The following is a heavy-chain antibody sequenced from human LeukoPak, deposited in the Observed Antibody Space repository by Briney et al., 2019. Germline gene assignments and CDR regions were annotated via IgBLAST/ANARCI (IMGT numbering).Heavy chain of an antibody. CDR2: IIPILGIA. V-gene: IGHV1-69*04. Sequence: GASVKVSCKASGGTFSSYAISWVRQAPGQGLEWMGRIIPILGIANYAQKFQGRVTITADKSTSTAYMELSSLRSEDTAVYYCARDYSSGWYKEYYFDYWGQGTLVTVSS. CDR1: GGTFSSYA. J-gene: IGHJ4*02. CDR3: ARDYSSGWYKEYYFDY. D-gene: IGHD6-19*01.